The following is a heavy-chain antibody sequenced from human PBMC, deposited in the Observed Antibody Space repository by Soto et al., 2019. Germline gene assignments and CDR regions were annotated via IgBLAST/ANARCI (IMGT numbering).Heavy chain of an antibody. D-gene: IGHD5-12*01. CDR3: ARGCSGYDFCGEFDY. V-gene: IGHV4-61*01. CDR1: GGSVSSGSYY. Sequence: SETLSLTCTVSGGSVSSGSYYWSWIRQPPGKGLEWIGYIYYSGTTHYNPSLKSRVTMTTDTSTSTAYMELRSLRSDDTAVYYCARGCSGYDFCGEFDYWGQGTLVTVSS. J-gene: IGHJ4*02. CDR2: IYYSGTT.